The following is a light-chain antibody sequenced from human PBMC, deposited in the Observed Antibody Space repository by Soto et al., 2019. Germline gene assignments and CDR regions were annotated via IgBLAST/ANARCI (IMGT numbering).Light chain of an antibody. Sequence: QSVLTQPASVSGSPGQSVTISCTATTSDIGHYNYVSWYQQHPGKAPKLVIYEVSNRPLGVSSRYSGSKSGNTASLTISGLQAEDEADYYCSSYRSTITVFGGWTKVTVL. CDR2: EVS. J-gene: IGLJ3*02. V-gene: IGLV2-14*01. CDR3: SSYRSTITV. CDR1: TSDIGHYNY.